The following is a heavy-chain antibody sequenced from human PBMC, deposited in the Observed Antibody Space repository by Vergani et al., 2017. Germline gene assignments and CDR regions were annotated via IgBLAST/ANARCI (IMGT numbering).Heavy chain of an antibody. J-gene: IGHJ4*02. CDR1: GFIVSSNY. CDR3: AREAVAPGRGFYY. Sequence: EVQLVESGGGLVQPGGSLRLSCAASGFIVSSNYMSWVRRAPGKGLEWVSVIYSGGSTYYADSVKGRVTISRDNSKNTLYLQMNSLRAEDTAVYYCAREAVAPGRGFYYWGQGTLVTVSP. V-gene: IGHV3-66*02. CDR2: IYSGGST. D-gene: IGHD6-19*01.